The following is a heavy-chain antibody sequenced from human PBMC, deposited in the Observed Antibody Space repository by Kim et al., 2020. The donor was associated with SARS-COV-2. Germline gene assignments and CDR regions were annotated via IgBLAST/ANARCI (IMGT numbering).Heavy chain of an antibody. D-gene: IGHD1-26*01. Sequence: ASVKVSCKVSGYTLTELSMHWVRQAPGKGLEWMGGFDPEDGETIYAQKFQGRVTMTEDTSTDTAYMELSSLRSEDTAVYYCATQWELLRSQYGKYYFDYWGQGTLVTVSS. J-gene: IGHJ4*02. CDR2: FDPEDGET. V-gene: IGHV1-24*01. CDR1: GYTLTELS. CDR3: ATQWELLRSQYGKYYFDY.